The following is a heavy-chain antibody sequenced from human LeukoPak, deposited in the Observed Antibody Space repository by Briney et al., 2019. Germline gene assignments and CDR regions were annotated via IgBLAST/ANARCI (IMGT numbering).Heavy chain of an antibody. CDR3: AREESGGYFDY. J-gene: IGHJ4*02. V-gene: IGHV1-2*02. CDR1: GYIFTGYH. D-gene: IGHD2-8*02. CDR2: INPNSGDT. Sequence: ASVKASCKASGYIFTGYHIHWVRQAPGQGLEWMGWINPNSGDTDYAQKFRGRVTMTRDTSITTGYMEVSSLRSEDTAVYYCAREESGGYFDYWGQGTLVTVSS.